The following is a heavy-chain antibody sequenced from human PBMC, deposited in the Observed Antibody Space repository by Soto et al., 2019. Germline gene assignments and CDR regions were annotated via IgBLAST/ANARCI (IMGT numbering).Heavy chain of an antibody. D-gene: IGHD3-3*01. CDR2: ISGSDGKT. J-gene: IGHJ4*02. CDR3: ARWSYLDY. V-gene: IGHV3-23*01. Sequence: PXGSLRLSCVASGFSFGSYALTWVRQAPGKGLEWVSTISGSDGKTFYADAVKGRFSISRDISQSTLYLQMNSLRADDTAIYYCARWSYLDYWGQGTRVTVSS. CDR1: GFSFGSYA.